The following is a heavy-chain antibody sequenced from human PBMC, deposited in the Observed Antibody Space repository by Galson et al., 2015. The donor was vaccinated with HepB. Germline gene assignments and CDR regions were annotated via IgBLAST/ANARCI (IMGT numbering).Heavy chain of an antibody. Sequence: SLRLSCAASGFTFSAHSMNWVRQAPGKGLEWVSSISSSGPYIYYPDSVEGRFTISRDNAKNSLYLQMNSLRVEDTAVYYCARDREVRGIINYYYGMDVWGRGTTVTVSS. CDR3: ARDREVRGIINYYYGMDV. CDR2: ISSSGPYI. J-gene: IGHJ6*02. D-gene: IGHD3-10*01. V-gene: IGHV3-21*01. CDR1: GFTFSAHS.